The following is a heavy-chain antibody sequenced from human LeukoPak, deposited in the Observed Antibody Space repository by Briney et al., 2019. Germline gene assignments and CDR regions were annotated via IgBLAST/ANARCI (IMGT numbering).Heavy chain of an antibody. J-gene: IGHJ4*02. D-gene: IGHD2-15*01. V-gene: IGHV1-2*06. CDR3: TRGYDSPYYFDY. CDR1: EDTFTGYY. CDR2: LNPNSGDT. Sequence: GASVKVSCKASEDTFTGYYIHWVRQAPGQGLEWIGRLNPNSGDTNYAQKFQGTVTMTRDTSISTAYMELSRLRSDDTAIYFCTRGYDSPYYFDYWGQGTLVTVYS.